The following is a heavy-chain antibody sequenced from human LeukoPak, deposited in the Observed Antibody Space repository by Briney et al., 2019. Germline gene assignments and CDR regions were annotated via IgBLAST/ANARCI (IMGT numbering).Heavy chain of an antibody. J-gene: IGHJ4*02. CDR2: ISGSGGST. D-gene: IGHD3-10*01. CDR1: GFTFSSYA. Sequence: GGSLRLSCAASGFTFSSYAMSWVRQAPGKGLEWVSAISGSGGSTYYADSVKGRFTISRDNSKNTLYLQMNSLRAEDTAVYYCARVSERGMVRGGIDYWGQGTLVTVSS. V-gene: IGHV3-23*01. CDR3: ARVSERGMVRGGIDY.